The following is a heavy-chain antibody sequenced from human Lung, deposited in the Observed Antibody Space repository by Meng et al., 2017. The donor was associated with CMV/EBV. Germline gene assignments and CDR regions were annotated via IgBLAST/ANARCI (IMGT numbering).Heavy chain of an antibody. J-gene: IGHJ3*02. CDR2: ISYDGSNK. D-gene: IGHD2-2*01. V-gene: IGHV3-30*04. CDR1: GFTFSSYA. CDR3: ARLGVVVPAAQTPAFDI. Sequence: GGSXRLXCAASGFTFSSYAMHWVRQAPGKGLEWVAVISYDGSNKYYADSVKGRFTISRDNSKNTLYLQMNSLRAEDTAVYYCARLGVVVPAAQTPAFDIWGQGXMVTVSS.